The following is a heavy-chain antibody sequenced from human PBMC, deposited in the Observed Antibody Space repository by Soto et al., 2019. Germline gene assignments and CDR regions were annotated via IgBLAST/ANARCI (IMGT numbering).Heavy chain of an antibody. D-gene: IGHD2-15*01. Sequence: PSETLSLTCTVSGGSISSSSYYWGWIRQPPGKGLEWIGSIYYTGSTYYNPSLKSRVTISVDTSKNQFSLKLSSVTAADTAVYYCARLRCSGGSCYSGDYWGQGTLVTVSS. CDR3: ARLRCSGGSCYSGDY. J-gene: IGHJ4*02. V-gene: IGHV4-39*01. CDR1: GGSISSSSYY. CDR2: IYYTGST.